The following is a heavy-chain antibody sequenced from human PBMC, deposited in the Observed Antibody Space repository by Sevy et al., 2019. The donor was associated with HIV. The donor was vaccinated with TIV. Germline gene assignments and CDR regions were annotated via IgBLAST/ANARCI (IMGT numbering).Heavy chain of an antibody. V-gene: IGHV3-64D*06. Sequence: GGSLRLSCAASGFTFGSYAMHWVRQAPGKGLEYVSAISSTGGSTYYADSVKGRFTISRDNSKNTLYLQMSSLRAEDTALYYCVKDLMITFGVVIATDYWGQGTLVTVSS. CDR1: GFTFGSYA. CDR3: VKDLMITFGVVIATDY. CDR2: ISSTGGST. D-gene: IGHD3-16*02. J-gene: IGHJ4*02.